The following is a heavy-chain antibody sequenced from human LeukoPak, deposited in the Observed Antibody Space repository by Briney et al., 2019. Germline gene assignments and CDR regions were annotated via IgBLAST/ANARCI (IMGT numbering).Heavy chain of an antibody. J-gene: IGHJ5*02. CDR2: IYYSGST. D-gene: IGHD3-10*01. V-gene: IGHV4-31*02. CDR3: ARAMPRYYYGSGSPRGFDP. Sequence: SWIRQHPGKGLEWIGYIYYSGSTYYNPSLKSRVTISVDTSKNQFSLKLSSVTAADTAVYYCARAMPRYYYGSGSPRGFDPWGQGTLVTVSS.